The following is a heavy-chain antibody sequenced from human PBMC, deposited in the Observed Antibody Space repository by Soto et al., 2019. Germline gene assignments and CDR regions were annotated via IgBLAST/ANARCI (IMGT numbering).Heavy chain of an antibody. CDR2: IYHSGST. CDR1: GYSIRSCYY. Sequence: SEALSLTYAVSGYSIRSCYYWGLIRQPPGKGLEWIGSIYHSGSTYYNPSLKSRVTISRDNSKNTVYLQVSNLRAEDTAVYFCARDQTDSGGYSDSWGQGPLVTVSS. D-gene: IGHD2-15*01. J-gene: IGHJ4*02. CDR3: ARDQTDSGGYSDS. V-gene: IGHV4-38-2*02.